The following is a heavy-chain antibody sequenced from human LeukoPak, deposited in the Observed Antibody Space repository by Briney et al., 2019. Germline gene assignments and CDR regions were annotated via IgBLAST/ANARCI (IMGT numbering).Heavy chain of an antibody. Sequence: GGSLRLSCAASGFTFSRYAMHWVRQAPGKGLEWVAVIWYDGSNKYYADSVKGRFTISRDNSKNTLYLQMDSLRAEDTAVYYCARDGPYSTSSTHPPWGQGTLVTVSS. D-gene: IGHD6-6*01. V-gene: IGHV3-33*08. CDR2: IWYDGSNK. CDR3: ARDGPYSTSSTHPP. J-gene: IGHJ5*02. CDR1: GFTFSRYA.